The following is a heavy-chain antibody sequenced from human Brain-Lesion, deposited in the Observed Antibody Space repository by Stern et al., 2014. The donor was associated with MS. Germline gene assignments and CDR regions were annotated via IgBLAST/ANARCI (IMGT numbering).Heavy chain of an antibody. V-gene: IGHV1-2*02. Sequence: QVQLGQSGAEVKKPGASVKVSCKTSGYIFTGYYIHWVRQAPGQGLEWMAWINPNTGGTKSAQKFQGRVTISRDTSISTAYVELSSLTSDDTAVYYCARDQRGITIFGVVTDYYYLGMDVWGQGTTVTVSS. J-gene: IGHJ6*02. CDR1: GYIFTGYY. CDR3: ARDQRGITIFGVVTDYYYLGMDV. D-gene: IGHD3-3*01. CDR2: INPNTGGT.